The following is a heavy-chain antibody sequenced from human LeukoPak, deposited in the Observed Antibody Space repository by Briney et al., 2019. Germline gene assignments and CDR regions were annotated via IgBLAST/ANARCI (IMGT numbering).Heavy chain of an antibody. CDR1: GGAFSGYY. Sequence: PSETLSLTCAVYGGAFSGYYWSWIRQPPGKGPEWIGEINHSGSTNYNPALKSRVTISVDTSKNQFSLKLSSVTAADTAVYYCARTYNWNLLDYWGQGTLVTVSS. CDR2: INHSGST. V-gene: IGHV4-34*01. CDR3: ARTYNWNLLDY. D-gene: IGHD1-20*01. J-gene: IGHJ4*02.